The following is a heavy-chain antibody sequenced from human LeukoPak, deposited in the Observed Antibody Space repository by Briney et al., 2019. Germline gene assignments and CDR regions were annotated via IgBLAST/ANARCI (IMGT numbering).Heavy chain of an antibody. CDR3: ARRIVTPTTKWFDA. V-gene: IGHV1-2*02. D-gene: IGHD1-26*01. J-gene: IGHJ5*02. CDR2: INPNSGGT. Sequence: ASVKVSCKASGHTFTGYYMHWVRQAPGQGLEWMGWINPNSGGTNYAQKFQGRVTMTRDTSISTAYMELSRLRSDDTAVYYCARRIVTPTTKWFDAWGQGTLVTVSS. CDR1: GHTFTGYY.